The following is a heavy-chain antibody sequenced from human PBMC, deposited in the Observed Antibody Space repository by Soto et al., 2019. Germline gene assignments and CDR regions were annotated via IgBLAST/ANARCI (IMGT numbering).Heavy chain of an antibody. D-gene: IGHD3-3*01. V-gene: IGHV1-18*01. Sequence: QVQLVQSGAEVKKPGASVKVSCKASGYTFTTYGISWVRQAPGQGLEWMGWISAYNGDTNYAQKFQGRVTMTTDTATRTAYMEVRSLRSDDTAVYYCARDPLGHFQYWGQGTLVTVSS. J-gene: IGHJ1*01. CDR3: ARDPLGHFQY. CDR1: GYTFTTYG. CDR2: ISAYNGDT.